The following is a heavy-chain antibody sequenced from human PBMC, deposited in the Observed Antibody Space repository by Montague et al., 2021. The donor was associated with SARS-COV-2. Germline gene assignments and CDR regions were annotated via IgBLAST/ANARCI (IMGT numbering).Heavy chain of an antibody. CDR1: GFTFSSYD. V-gene: IGHV3-33*08. J-gene: IGHJ6*02. CDR2: IWYDGSNQ. Sequence: SLRLSCAASGFTFSSYDVHWVRQAPGKGLEWVAVIWYDGSNQYYGDSVKGRFTISRDNSKNTLYLQMNSLRAEDTAVYYRAREYSAPRWFGEYNRYGMDVWGQGTTVTVSS. D-gene: IGHD3-10*01. CDR3: AREYSAPRWFGEYNRYGMDV.